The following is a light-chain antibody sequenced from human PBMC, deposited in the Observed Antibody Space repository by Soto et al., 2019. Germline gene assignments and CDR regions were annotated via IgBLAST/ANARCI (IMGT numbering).Light chain of an antibody. CDR1: QPISTW. CDR3: QKLNTYPIN. CDR2: DAS. Sequence: DIQVTHSPSTLSASVLYIVTITFRASQPISTWLALYQEKPGKAPKLLIYDASSLEGGVPSRFSGSGSGTDFTLTISSLQSEDFATYYCQKLNTYPINFGQGTRLEIK. J-gene: IGKJ5*01. V-gene: IGKV1-5*01.